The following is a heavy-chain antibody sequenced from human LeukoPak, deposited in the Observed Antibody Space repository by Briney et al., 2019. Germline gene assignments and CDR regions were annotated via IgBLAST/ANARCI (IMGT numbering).Heavy chain of an antibody. D-gene: IGHD6-19*01. Sequence: PGGSLRLSCAASGFTFSSYSMNWVRQAPGKGLEWVGVTSYDGSNYYADSVKGRFTISRDNSRDTLYLEMNSVRAEDRAVYYCARANSSAWHNFDFWGQGTLVTVSS. CDR1: GFTFSSYS. J-gene: IGHJ4*02. CDR3: ARANSSAWHNFDF. CDR2: TSYDGSN. V-gene: IGHV3-30*03.